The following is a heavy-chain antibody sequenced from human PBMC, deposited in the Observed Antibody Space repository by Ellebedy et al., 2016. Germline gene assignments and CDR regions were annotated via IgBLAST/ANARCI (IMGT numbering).Heavy chain of an antibody. CDR3: ARDYYGGNYGYYYMDV. Sequence: SETLSLXXAVYGGSFSGYYWSWIRQSPGKGLEWIGEINHSGSTYYNPSLKSRVTISVDTSKNQFSLKLSSVTAADTAVYYCARDYYGGNYGYYYMDVWGKGTTVTVSS. V-gene: IGHV4-34*01. J-gene: IGHJ6*03. CDR1: GGSFSGYY. CDR2: INHSGST. D-gene: IGHD4-23*01.